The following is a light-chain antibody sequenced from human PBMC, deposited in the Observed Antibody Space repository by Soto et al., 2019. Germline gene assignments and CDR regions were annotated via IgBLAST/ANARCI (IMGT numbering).Light chain of an antibody. CDR3: QQYNSYS. CDR1: QSISNG. Sequence: DIRMTQSPSTLPASVGDRVTITGRASQSISNGLAWYQRKPGPAPKFRIYVATNLQSGGPSRFSGSGSGTEFTLTISSLQPDALATYYCQQYNSYSFGQGTKVESK. J-gene: IGKJ1*01. CDR2: VAT. V-gene: IGKV1-5*01.